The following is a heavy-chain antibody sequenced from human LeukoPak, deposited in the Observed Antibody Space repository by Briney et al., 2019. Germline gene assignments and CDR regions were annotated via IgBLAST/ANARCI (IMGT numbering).Heavy chain of an antibody. CDR2: IYYSGST. D-gene: IGHD3-22*01. V-gene: IGHV4-30-4*01. CDR3: ASAEAVYDSSGYYDLGRAFDI. Sequence: SETLSLTCTVSGGSISSGDYYWSWIRQPPGKGLEWIGYIYYSGSTYYNPSLKSRVTISVDTSKNQFSLKLSSVTAADTAVYYCASAEAVYDSSGYYDLGRAFDIWGQGTMVTVSS. J-gene: IGHJ3*02. CDR1: GGSISSGDYY.